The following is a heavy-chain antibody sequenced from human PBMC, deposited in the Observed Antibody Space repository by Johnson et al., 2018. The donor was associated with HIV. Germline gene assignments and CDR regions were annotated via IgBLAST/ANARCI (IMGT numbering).Heavy chain of an antibody. D-gene: IGHD3-22*01. J-gene: IGHJ3*02. Sequence: VQLVESGGGVVRPGGSLRLSCAASGFTFDDYGMSWVRQAPGKGLEWVSGINWNGGSTGYADSVKGRFTISRDNAKNSLYLQMDSLRAEDTAVYYCARDYYDLPWGYDAFDIWGQGTMVTVSS. V-gene: IGHV3-20*04. CDR3: ARDYYDLPWGYDAFDI. CDR2: INWNGGST. CDR1: GFTFDDYG.